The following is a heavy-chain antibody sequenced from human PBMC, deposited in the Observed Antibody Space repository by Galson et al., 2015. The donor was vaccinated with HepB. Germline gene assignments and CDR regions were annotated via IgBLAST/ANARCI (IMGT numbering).Heavy chain of an antibody. CDR3: ARDAEYTYYYMDV. J-gene: IGHJ6*03. Sequence: SLRLSCAASGFTFSSYNMNWVRQAPGRGLEWVPYISSISSTIYYADSVKGRFTISRDNAKNSLYLQMNSLRDEDTAVYYCARDAEYTYYYMDVWGKGTTVTVSS. D-gene: IGHD2/OR15-2a*01. CDR1: GFTFSSYN. CDR2: ISSISSTI. V-gene: IGHV3-48*02.